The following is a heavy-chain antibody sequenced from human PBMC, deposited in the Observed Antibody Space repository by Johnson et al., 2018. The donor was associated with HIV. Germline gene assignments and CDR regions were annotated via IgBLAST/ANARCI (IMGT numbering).Heavy chain of an antibody. Sequence: QVQLVESGGGLVQPGGSLRLSCAASGFTFSSYWMSWFRQAPGKGLEWVAVISYDRRPKYSAESWQGRFTISRDHSTNTLYLQMNSLRAEDTAVYYCARERASDSSGYSKDHDDAFDIWGQGTMVTVSS. CDR3: ARERASDSSGYSKDHDDAFDI. D-gene: IGHD3-22*01. CDR1: GFTFSSYW. CDR2: ISYDRRPK. J-gene: IGHJ3*02. V-gene: IGHV3-30-3*01.